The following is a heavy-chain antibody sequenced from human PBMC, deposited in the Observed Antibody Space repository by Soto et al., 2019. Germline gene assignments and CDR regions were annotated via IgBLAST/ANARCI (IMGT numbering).Heavy chain of an antibody. CDR1: GGSISSYY. D-gene: IGHD6-13*01. Sequence: SETLSLTCTVSGGSISSYYWSWIRQPPGKGLEWIGYIYYSRSTNYNPSLKSRVTISVDTSKNQFSLKLSSVTAADTAVYYCARIIAAAGTIDYWGQGTLVTVSS. CDR2: IYYSRST. V-gene: IGHV4-59*01. CDR3: ARIIAAAGTIDY. J-gene: IGHJ4*02.